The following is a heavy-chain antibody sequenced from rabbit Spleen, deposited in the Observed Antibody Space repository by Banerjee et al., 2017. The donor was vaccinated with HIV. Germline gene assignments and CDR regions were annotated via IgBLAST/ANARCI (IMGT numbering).Heavy chain of an antibody. J-gene: IGHJ4*01. V-gene: IGHV1S29*01. CDR3: ARTGTSWSLNL. Sequence: QEQLVESGGGLVKPGTSLTLICTASGFSFSSGYDMSWVRQAPGKGLEYIGWISTFGSAYYANWVNGRFTISSDNAQNTVGLQLNSLTAADTATYFCARTGTSWSLNLWGPGTLVTVS. D-gene: IGHD8-1*01. CDR2: ISTFGSA. CDR1: GFSFSSGYD.